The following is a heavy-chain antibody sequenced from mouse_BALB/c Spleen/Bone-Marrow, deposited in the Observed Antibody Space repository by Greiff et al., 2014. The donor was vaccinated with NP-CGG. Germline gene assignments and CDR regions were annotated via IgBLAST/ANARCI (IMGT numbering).Heavy chain of an antibody. D-gene: IGHD4-1*01. Sequence: VQLVESGPGLVAPSQSLSITCTVSGFSFTDYGVSWIRQPPGKGLEWLGVIWGGGITYYNSPLKSILSISKDNSKSQVFLKMYSLQTDDTATYYCAKLNWDEGDYWGQGTTLTVSS. J-gene: IGHJ2*01. CDR1: GFSFTDYG. CDR2: IWGGGIT. CDR3: AKLNWDEGDY. V-gene: IGHV2-6-5*01.